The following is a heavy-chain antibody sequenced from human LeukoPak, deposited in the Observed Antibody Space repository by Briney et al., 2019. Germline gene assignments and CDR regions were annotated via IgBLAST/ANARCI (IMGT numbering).Heavy chain of an antibody. D-gene: IGHD6-13*01. CDR3: ARSDTHHIHSSSWDFDY. J-gene: IGHJ4*02. Sequence: PSETLSLTCSVSGGSIGTNYWSWIRQVPGKALECIGYSSYSGSSNYNPSLKSRVTISVDTSKTQFSLYLNSVTAADTAVYYCARSDTHHIHSSSWDFDYWGQGTLVTVSS. V-gene: IGHV4-59*01. CDR1: GGSIGTNY. CDR2: SSYSGSS.